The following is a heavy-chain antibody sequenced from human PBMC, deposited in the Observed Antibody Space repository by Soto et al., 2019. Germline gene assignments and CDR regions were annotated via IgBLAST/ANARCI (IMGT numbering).Heavy chain of an antibody. D-gene: IGHD6-13*01. J-gene: IGHJ6*02. CDR1: GYTFTSYG. CDR3: ASGAAAVGYYGMDV. V-gene: IGHV1-18*01. Sequence: ASVKVSCKXSGYTFTSYGISWVRQAPGQGLEWMGWISAYNGNTNYAQKLQGRVTMTTDTSTSTAYMELRSLRSDDTAVYYCASGAAAVGYYGMDVWGQGTTVTVSS. CDR2: ISAYNGNT.